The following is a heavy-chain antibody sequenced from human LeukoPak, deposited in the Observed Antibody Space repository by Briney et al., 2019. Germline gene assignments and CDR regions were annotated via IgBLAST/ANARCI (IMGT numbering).Heavy chain of an antibody. V-gene: IGHV3-30*02. CDR1: GFTLSSNA. Sequence: GGSLRLSCATSGFTLSSNAMHWVRQAPGKGLEWVAFIRFDGNNKVYSDSVKGRFTISRDNSENTVYLQMNSLRPEDTALYYCARVRLLSGFDPWGQGTLVTVSS. D-gene: IGHD2-15*01. CDR2: IRFDGNNK. J-gene: IGHJ5*02. CDR3: ARVRLLSGFDP.